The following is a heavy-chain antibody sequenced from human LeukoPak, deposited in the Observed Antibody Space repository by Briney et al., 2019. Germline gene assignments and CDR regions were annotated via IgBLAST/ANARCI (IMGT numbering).Heavy chain of an antibody. CDR2: FYYSGST. V-gene: IGHV4-39*01. CDR3: ASLPDYYMDV. CDR1: GGSISSSSYY. Sequence: SETLSLTCTVSGGSISSSSYYWGWIRQPPGKGLEWIGSFYYSGSTYYNPSLKSRVTISVDTSKNQFSLKLSSVTAADTAVYYCASLPDYYMDVWGKGTTVTVSS. J-gene: IGHJ6*03.